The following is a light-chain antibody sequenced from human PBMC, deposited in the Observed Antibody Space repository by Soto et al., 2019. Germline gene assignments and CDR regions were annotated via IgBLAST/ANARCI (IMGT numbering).Light chain of an antibody. CDR1: QSVSNNY. CDR3: QQYGSSPRT. Sequence: EIVLTQSPGTLSLSPGGRATLSCRASQSVSNNYLAWYQQKPGQAPRLLIYGASSRATGIPDRFSGSGSGTDFTLTISRLEPEDFAVYYCQQYGSSPRTFGQGTKVDI. V-gene: IGKV3-20*01. J-gene: IGKJ1*01. CDR2: GAS.